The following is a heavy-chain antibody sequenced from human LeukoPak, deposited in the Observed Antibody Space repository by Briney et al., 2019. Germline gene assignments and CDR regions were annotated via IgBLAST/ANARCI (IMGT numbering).Heavy chain of an antibody. Sequence: KPSETLSLTCTVSGGSISSSSYYWGWIRQPPGKGLEWIGSIYYSGSTYYNPSLKSRVTISVDTSKNQFSLKLSSVTAADTAVYYCASWPYYYGSGGYPFDYWGQGTLVTVSS. CDR1: GGSISSSSYY. CDR2: IYYSGST. V-gene: IGHV4-39*01. CDR3: ASWPYYYGSGGYPFDY. J-gene: IGHJ4*02. D-gene: IGHD3-10*01.